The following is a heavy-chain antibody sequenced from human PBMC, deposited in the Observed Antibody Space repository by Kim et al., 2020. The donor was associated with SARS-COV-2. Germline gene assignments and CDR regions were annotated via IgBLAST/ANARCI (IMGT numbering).Heavy chain of an antibody. D-gene: IGHD6-13*01. V-gene: IGHV4-61*01. CDR2: IYYSGST. CDR1: GGSVSSGSYY. Sequence: SETLSLTCTVSGGSVSSGSYYWSWIRQPPGKGLEWIGYIYYSGSTNYNPSLKSRVTISVDTSKNQFSLKLSSVTAADTAVYYCARELQAAGLNYYYYYGMDVWGQGTTVTVSS. CDR3: ARELQAAGLNYYYYYGMDV. J-gene: IGHJ6*02.